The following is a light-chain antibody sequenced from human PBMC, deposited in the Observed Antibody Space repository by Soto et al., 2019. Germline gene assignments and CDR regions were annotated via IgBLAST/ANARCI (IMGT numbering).Light chain of an antibody. V-gene: IGLV2-14*01. J-gene: IGLJ2*01. CDR1: SSDVGGYNY. CDR2: DVS. Sequence: QSVLTQPASVSGSPGQSITISCTGTSSDVGGYNYVSWYQQHPGKAPKLIIYDVSNRPSGIFNRFSGSKSGNTASLTISGLQAEDEADYYCSSYTSDTTRDVVFGGGTKVTVL. CDR3: SSYTSDTTRDVV.